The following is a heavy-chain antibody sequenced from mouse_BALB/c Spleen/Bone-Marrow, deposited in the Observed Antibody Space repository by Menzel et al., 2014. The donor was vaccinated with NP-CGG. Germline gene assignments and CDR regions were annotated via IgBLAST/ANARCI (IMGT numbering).Heavy chain of an antibody. D-gene: IGHD2-12*01. J-gene: IGHJ4*01. Sequence: EVKLVESGGGLVKPGGSLKLSCAASGFTFSSYAMSWVRQTPEKRLEWVVTISSGGSYTYYPDSVKGRFTISRDNAKNTLYLQMSSLRSEDTAMYYCARLRTTEAMDYWGQGTSVTVSS. CDR3: ARLRTTEAMDY. V-gene: IGHV5-9-1*01. CDR2: ISSGGSYT. CDR1: GFTFSSYA.